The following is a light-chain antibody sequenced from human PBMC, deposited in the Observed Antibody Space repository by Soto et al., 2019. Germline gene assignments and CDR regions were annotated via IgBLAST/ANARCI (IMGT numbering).Light chain of an antibody. CDR1: SSNIGAAYD. CDR3: QSYDSSLSGWV. Sequence: QSVLTQPPSVSGAPGQKVTISCTRSSSNIGAAYDVHWYQHLPGTAPKLLIYGNNNPPSGVPDRFSGSKSGTSASLAITGLQAEDEADYYSQSYDSSLSGWVFGGGTKLTVL. V-gene: IGLV1-40*01. J-gene: IGLJ3*02. CDR2: GNN.